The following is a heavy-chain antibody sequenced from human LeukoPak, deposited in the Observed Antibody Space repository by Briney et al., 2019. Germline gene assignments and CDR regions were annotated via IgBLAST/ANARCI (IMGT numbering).Heavy chain of an antibody. V-gene: IGHV3-30*04. CDR3: EGYCSSTSCYAEGAFDI. D-gene: IGHD2-2*01. CDR2: ISYDGSNK. J-gene: IGHJ3*02. Sequence: PGGSLRLSCAASGFTFSSYAMHWVRQAPGKGLEWVAVISYDGSNKYYADSVKGRFTISRDNSKNTLYLQMNSLRAEDTAVYYCEGYCSSTSCYAEGAFDIWGQGTMVTVSS. CDR1: GFTFSSYA.